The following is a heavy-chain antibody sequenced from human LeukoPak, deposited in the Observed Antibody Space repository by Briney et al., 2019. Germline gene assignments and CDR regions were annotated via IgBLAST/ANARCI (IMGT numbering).Heavy chain of an antibody. D-gene: IGHD3-22*01. V-gene: IGHV3-30-3*01. CDR3: ARDPCYYDSSGYFGGIDY. CDR2: ISYDGSNK. Sequence: GGSLRLSCAASGFTFSSYAMHWVRQAPGKGLEWVAVISYDGSNKYYADSVKGRFTISRDNSKNTLYLQMNSLRAEDTAVYYCARDPCYYDSSGYFGGIDYWGQGTLVTVSS. J-gene: IGHJ4*02. CDR1: GFTFSSYA.